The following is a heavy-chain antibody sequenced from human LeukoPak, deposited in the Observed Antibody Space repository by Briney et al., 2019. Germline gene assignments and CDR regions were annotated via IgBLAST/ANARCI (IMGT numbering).Heavy chain of an antibody. Sequence: GGSLRLSCAASGFTFSDYYMSWIRQAPGKGLEWVSYISSCGSTIYYADSVKGRFTISRDNAKNSLYLQMNSLRAEDTAVYYCAREDIVATIPFDIWGQGTMVTVSS. CDR1: GFTFSDYY. J-gene: IGHJ3*02. D-gene: IGHD5-12*01. V-gene: IGHV3-11*04. CDR3: AREDIVATIPFDI. CDR2: ISSCGSTI.